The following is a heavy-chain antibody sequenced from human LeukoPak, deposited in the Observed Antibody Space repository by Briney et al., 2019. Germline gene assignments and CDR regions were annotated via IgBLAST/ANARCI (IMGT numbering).Heavy chain of an antibody. V-gene: IGHV1-69*05. J-gene: IGHJ3*02. D-gene: IGHD2-15*01. CDR1: GGTFSSYA. CDR2: IIPIFGTA. CDR3: ARAVGKVVQTNWGAFDI. Sequence: SVKVSCKASGGTFSSYAISWVRQAPGQGLEWMGGIIPIFGTANYAQKFQGRVTITTDESTSTAYMELSSLRSEDTAVYYCARAVGKVVQTNWGAFDIWGQGTMVTVSS.